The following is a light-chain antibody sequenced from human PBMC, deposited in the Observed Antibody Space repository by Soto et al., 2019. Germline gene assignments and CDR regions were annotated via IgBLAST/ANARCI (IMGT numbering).Light chain of an antibody. CDR3: QQYNSYWT. CDR1: QSISSW. V-gene: IGKV1-5*01. J-gene: IGKJ1*01. CDR2: DAS. Sequence: DIQMTQSPSTLSASVGDRVTITCRASQSISSWLAWYQQKPGKAPKLLIYDASSLESGVPSRFSGSGSGTEFTRPISSLQPDDFASYYCQQYNSYWTFGQGTNVEIK.